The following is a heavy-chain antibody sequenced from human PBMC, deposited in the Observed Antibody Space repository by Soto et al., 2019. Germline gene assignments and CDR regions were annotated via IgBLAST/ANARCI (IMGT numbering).Heavy chain of an antibody. Sequence: GGSLRLSCAASGFTFSSYGMHWVRQAPGKGLEWVAVIWYDGSNKYYADSVKGRFTISRDNSKNTLYLQMNSLRAEDTAVYYCARDGRYYGMDVWGQGTTVTVSS. CDR1: GFTFSSYG. CDR3: ARDGRYYGMDV. CDR2: IWYDGSNK. V-gene: IGHV3-33*01. J-gene: IGHJ6*02.